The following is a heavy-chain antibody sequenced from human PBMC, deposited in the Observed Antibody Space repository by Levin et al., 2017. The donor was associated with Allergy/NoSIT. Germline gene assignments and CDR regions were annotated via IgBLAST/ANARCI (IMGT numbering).Heavy chain of an antibody. D-gene: IGHD3-9*01. V-gene: IGHV3-30*18. CDR3: AKDRGWQNFDFDY. J-gene: IGHJ4*02. Sequence: LSLTCEVSGFTFSHSAMHWVRQAPGKGLEWVAGILYDGVNKHYADFVKGRFTISRDNSKNTLYLQVNSLKTEDTALYYCAKDRGWQNFDFDYWGQGTLLTVAS. CDR1: GFTFSHSA. CDR2: ILYDGVNK.